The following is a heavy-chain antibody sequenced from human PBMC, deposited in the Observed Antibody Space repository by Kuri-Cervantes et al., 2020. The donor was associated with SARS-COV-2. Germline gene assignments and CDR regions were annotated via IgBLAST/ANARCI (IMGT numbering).Heavy chain of an antibody. Sequence: GESLKISCAASGFTFSNYDMSWVRQAPGKGLEWVSAISGSGSSTYYADSVKDRFTISRDNFKNTLYLQMNSLRAADTAVYYCARGYSYQLIDHVASDAFDIWGQGTMVTVSS. D-gene: IGHD3-22*01. V-gene: IGHV3-23*01. J-gene: IGHJ3*02. CDR3: ARGYSYQLIDHVASDAFDI. CDR1: GFTFSNYD. CDR2: ISGSGSST.